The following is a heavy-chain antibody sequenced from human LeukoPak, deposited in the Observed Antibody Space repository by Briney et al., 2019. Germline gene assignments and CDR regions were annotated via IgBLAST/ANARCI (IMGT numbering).Heavy chain of an antibody. CDR3: AREAVAGETGDFDY. CDR1: GGTFSSYA. V-gene: IGHV1-69*05. Sequence: ASVKVSCKASGGTFSSYAMSWVRQAPGQGLEWMGRIIPIFGTANYAQKLQGRVTITTDESTSTAYMELSSLRSEDTAVYYCAREAVAGETGDFDYWGQGTLVTVSS. D-gene: IGHD6-19*01. J-gene: IGHJ4*02. CDR2: IIPIFGTA.